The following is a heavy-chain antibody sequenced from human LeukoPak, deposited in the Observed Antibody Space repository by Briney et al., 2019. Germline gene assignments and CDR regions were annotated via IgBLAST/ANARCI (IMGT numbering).Heavy chain of an antibody. Sequence: PSETLSLTCTVSSGSIISSSYYWGWIRQPPGKGLEYIASIYYSGSTYYNPSLKSRVTISVDTSKNQFSLKLSSVTAADTAVYYCARESYGDAYNWFDPWGQGTLVTVSS. V-gene: IGHV4-39*02. CDR3: ARESYGDAYNWFDP. CDR2: IYYSGST. CDR1: SGSIISSSYY. J-gene: IGHJ5*02. D-gene: IGHD4-17*01.